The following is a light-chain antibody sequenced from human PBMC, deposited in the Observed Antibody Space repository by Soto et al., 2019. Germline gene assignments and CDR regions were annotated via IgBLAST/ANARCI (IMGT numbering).Light chain of an antibody. CDR1: QSVNSN. CDR3: QQYDDWPFT. J-gene: IGKJ2*01. Sequence: EIVMTQSPATLSVSPGERATLSCRASQSVNSNLAWYEQKPGQAPRLLISSASIRATGIPARFSGSGSGTEVTLTISSLQSEDFAMYYCQQYDDWPFTFGQGTKLEIK. V-gene: IGKV3D-15*01. CDR2: SAS.